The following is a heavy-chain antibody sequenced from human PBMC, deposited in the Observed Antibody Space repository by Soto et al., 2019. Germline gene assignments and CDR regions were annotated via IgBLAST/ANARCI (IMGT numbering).Heavy chain of an antibody. J-gene: IGHJ6*01. CDR1: LVSISSGGYY. V-gene: IGHV4-31*11. D-gene: IGHD6-6*01. Sequence: LSLACAVSLVSISSGGYYLSWIRQHPGKGLEWIWYIYYSGSTYYNPSLKSRVTISVDTSKNQFSLKLSSVTAADTAVYYCARDAARDYYYYGMDVWGQGTTVTVS. CDR2: IYYSGST. CDR3: ARDAARDYYYYGMDV.